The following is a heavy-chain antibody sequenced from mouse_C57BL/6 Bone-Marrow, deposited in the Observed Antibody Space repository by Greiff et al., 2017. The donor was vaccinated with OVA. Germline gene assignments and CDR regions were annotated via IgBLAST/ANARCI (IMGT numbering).Heavy chain of an antibody. CDR1: GYSITSDY. CDR3: ARDYYGPYWYFDV. Sequence: EVHLVESGPGLAKPSQTLSLTCSVTGYSITSDYWNWIRKFPGNKLEYMGYISYSGSTYYNPSLKSRISITRDTSKNQYYLQLNSVTTEDTATYYCARDYYGPYWYFDVWGTGTTVTVSS. D-gene: IGHD2-1*01. J-gene: IGHJ1*03. CDR2: ISYSGST. V-gene: IGHV3-8*01.